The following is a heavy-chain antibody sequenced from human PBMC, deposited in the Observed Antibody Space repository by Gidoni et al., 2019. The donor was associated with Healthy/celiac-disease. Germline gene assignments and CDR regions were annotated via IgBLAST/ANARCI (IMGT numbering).Heavy chain of an antibody. V-gene: IGHV7-4-1*02. CDR3: ARDLPFYGDYDSNWFDP. J-gene: IGHJ5*02. D-gene: IGHD4-17*01. CDR2: INTNTGNP. CDR1: GYTFTSYA. Sequence: QVQLVQSGSELKKPGASVKVSCKASGYTFTSYAMNWVRQAPGQGLEWMGWINTNTGNPTYAQGFTGRFVFSLDTSVSTAYLQISSLKAEDTAVYYCARDLPFYGDYDSNWFDPWGQGTLVTVSS.